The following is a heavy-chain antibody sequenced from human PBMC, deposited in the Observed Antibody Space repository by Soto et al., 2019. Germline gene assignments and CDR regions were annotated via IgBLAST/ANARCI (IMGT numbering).Heavy chain of an antibody. D-gene: IGHD3-9*01. Sequence: EVQLLESGGGLVQPGGSLRLSCAASGFIFSNYAMNWVRQAPGKGLEWVSAVGGNGLDTYYADSVKGRFTISRDNSKNPLYLQMNSLRADDTAVYYCAGRTGYPFDYWGQGTLVTVSS. J-gene: IGHJ4*02. V-gene: IGHV3-23*01. CDR3: AGRTGYPFDY. CDR2: VGGNGLDT. CDR1: GFIFSNYA.